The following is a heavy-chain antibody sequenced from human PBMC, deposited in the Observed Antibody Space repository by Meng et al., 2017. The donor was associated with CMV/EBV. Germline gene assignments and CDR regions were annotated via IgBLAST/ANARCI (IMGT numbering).Heavy chain of an antibody. CDR1: GGTFSSYA. V-gene: IGHV1-69*10. CDR2: IIPILGIA. CDR3: ASGGLGLGYCSSTSCSYYYGMDV. Sequence: SVKVYCKASGGTFSSYAISWVRQAPGQGLEWMGGIIPILGIANYAQKFQGRVTITADKSTSTAYMELSSLRSEDTAVYYCASGGLGLGYCSSTSCSYYYGMDVWGQGTTVTVSS. D-gene: IGHD2-2*01. J-gene: IGHJ6*02.